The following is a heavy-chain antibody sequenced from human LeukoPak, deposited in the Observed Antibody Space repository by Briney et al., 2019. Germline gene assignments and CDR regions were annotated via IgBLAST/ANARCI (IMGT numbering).Heavy chain of an antibody. J-gene: IGHJ4*02. CDR3: AKDANYYDSSGYYYGY. Sequence: GGSLRLSCAASGFTFSSYGMSWVRQAPGKGLEWVSAISGSGGSTYYADSVKGRFTISRDNSKNTLYLQMNSLRAEDTAVYYCAKDANYYDSSGYYYGYWGQGTLVTVSS. CDR1: GFTFSSYG. D-gene: IGHD3-22*01. V-gene: IGHV3-23*01. CDR2: ISGSGGST.